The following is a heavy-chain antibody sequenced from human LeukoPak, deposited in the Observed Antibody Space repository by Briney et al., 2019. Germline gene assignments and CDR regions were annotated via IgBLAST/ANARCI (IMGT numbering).Heavy chain of an antibody. V-gene: IGHV4-4*02. CDR3: ARIVATITGAFDY. Sequence: GSLRLSCAASGFTFSSYAMNWVRQPPGKGLEWIGEIYHSGSTNYNPSLKSRVTISVDKSKNQFSLKLSSVTAADTAVYYCARIVATITGAFDYWGQGTLVTVSS. CDR2: IYHSGST. CDR1: GFTFSSYAM. J-gene: IGHJ4*02. D-gene: IGHD5-12*01.